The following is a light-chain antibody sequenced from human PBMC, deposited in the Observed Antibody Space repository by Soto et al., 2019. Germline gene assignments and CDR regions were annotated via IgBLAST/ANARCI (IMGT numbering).Light chain of an antibody. CDR3: CSYAGSYTHV. J-gene: IGLJ1*01. CDR1: SSDVGTYTY. Sequence: SVLTQPSSLSGSSGQSVTISCTGTSSDVGTYTYVSWYQQHPGKAPKLIIYDVIKRPSGVPDRFSGSKSGNTASLTISGLQAEDEADYYCCSYAGSYTHVFGTGTKV. V-gene: IGLV2-11*01. CDR2: DVI.